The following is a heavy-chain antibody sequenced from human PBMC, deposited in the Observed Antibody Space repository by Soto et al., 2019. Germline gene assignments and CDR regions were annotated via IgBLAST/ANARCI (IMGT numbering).Heavy chain of an antibody. J-gene: IGHJ4*02. CDR1: GDSFSSYA. CDR3: AASDSSSWQNDY. D-gene: IGHD6-13*01. CDR2: IIPIFETA. V-gene: IGHV1-69*01. Sequence: QVQLVQSGAELKKPGSSVRVSCKISGDSFSSYAISWVRQAPGEGLEWVGGIIPIFETANYAQKFQGRVTITAVESTSTAYMEVTRLRPEDTAIFYCAASDSSSWQNDYWGQGTLITVSS.